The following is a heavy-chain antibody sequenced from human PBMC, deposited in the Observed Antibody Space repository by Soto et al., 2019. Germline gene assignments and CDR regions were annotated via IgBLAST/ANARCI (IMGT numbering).Heavy chain of an antibody. D-gene: IGHD5-18*01. V-gene: IGHV1-8*01. J-gene: IGHJ4*02. Sequence: QVQLVQSGAEVKKPGASVKVSCKASGYTFTSYDINWVRQATGQGLEWMGWMNPNSGNTGYAQKFQGRVTMNRNTSISTAYMELSSLRYEDTAVYYCARSPTDSYGYEDYWGQGPLVTVSS. CDR2: MNPNSGNT. CDR1: GYTFTSYD. CDR3: ARSPTDSYGYEDY.